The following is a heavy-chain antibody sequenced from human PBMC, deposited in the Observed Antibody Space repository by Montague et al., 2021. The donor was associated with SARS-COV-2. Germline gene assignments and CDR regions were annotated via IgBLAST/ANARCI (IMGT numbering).Heavy chain of an antibody. D-gene: IGHD3-3*01. CDR2: IYWDDET. CDR3: ARMPTSLGGDLFFGFDV. V-gene: IGHV2-5*08. CDR1: GFSLTTAGMA. J-gene: IGHJ3*01. Sequence: PALVKPTQTLTLTCTVSGFSLTTAGMAVAWIRRPPGKALEWLAIIYWDDETCYRSSLESRVTLSKDTSNNQVMLTMTNIDPLDAGTYFCARMPTSLGGDLFFGFDVWGQGTLVTVSS.